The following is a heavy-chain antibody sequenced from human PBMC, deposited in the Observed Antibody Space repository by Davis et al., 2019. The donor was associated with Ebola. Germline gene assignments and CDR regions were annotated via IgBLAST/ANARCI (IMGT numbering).Heavy chain of an antibody. CDR3: ARAEAGIVVVVAAIDY. J-gene: IGHJ4*02. CDR2: INLNSGGT. Sequence: ASVKVSCKASGYTFTGYYMHWVRQAPGQGLEWMGRINLNSGGTNYAQKFQGRVTMTRDTSISTAYMELSRLRSDDTAVYYCARAEAGIVVVVAAIDYWGQGTLVTVSS. CDR1: GYTFTGYY. D-gene: IGHD2-15*01. V-gene: IGHV1-2*06.